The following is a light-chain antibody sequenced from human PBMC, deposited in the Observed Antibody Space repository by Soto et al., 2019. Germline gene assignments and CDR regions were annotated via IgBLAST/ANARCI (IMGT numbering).Light chain of an antibody. CDR1: QSVSSY. J-gene: IGKJ4*01. CDR3: QQRSIWPPALT. Sequence: EIMLTQSPATLSLSPGERATLSCRASQSVSSYVAWYQQKPGQAPRLLIYDASSRATGIPARFSGSGSGTDFTLTISSLEPEDCAVYYCQQRSIWPPALTFGGGTKVEI. CDR2: DAS. V-gene: IGKV3-11*01.